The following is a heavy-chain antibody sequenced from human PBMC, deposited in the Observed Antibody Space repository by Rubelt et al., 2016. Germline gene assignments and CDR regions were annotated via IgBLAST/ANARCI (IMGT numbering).Heavy chain of an antibody. J-gene: IGHJ5*02. CDR2: VSDLERT. Sequence: QVMLQESGPGLVKPSETLSLPCDISDSSMNIHYWRCVRRPPGQGLEGSGFVSDLERTNYNPYLTRRVSLSMDRSKAEFYKNPKSVTASDTAVYYCARDDSTSSAGWFDPWGPGIPVTVSS. V-gene: IGHV4-59*11. CDR3: ARDDSTSSAGWFDP. CDR1: DSSMNIHY. D-gene: IGHD6-6*01.